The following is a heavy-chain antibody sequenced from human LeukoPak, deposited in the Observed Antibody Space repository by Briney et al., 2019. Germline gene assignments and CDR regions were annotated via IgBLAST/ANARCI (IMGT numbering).Heavy chain of an antibody. V-gene: IGHV1-46*03. Sequence: ASVKVSCKASGYIFTSYYMHWVRQAPGQGLEWMGIINPSGGSTSYAQKFQGRVTMTRDTSTSTVYMELSSLRSEDTAVYYCARARYYGSGSYRYFDLWGRGTLVTVSS. CDR1: GYIFTSYY. D-gene: IGHD3-10*01. J-gene: IGHJ2*01. CDR2: INPSGGST. CDR3: ARARYYGSGSYRYFDL.